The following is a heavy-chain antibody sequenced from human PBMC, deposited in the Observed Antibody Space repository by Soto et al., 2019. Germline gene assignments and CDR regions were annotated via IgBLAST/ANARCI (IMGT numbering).Heavy chain of an antibody. V-gene: IGHV4-31*03. J-gene: IGHJ4*02. D-gene: IGHD5-12*01. Sequence: QVQLQESGPGLVKPSQTLSLTCTVSGGSISSGGYYWSWIRQHPGKGLEWIGYIYYSGSTYYNPSLKSRVTISVDTSANTAYLELSSLRSEDTAVYYWARDSGYAENWGQGTLVTLSS. CDR1: GGSISSGGYY. CDR2: IYYSGST. CDR3: ARDSGYAEN.